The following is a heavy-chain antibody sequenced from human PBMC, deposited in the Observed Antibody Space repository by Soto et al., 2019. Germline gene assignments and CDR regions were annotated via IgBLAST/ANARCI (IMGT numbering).Heavy chain of an antibody. CDR3: ARDLTDISGRGWGVDS. Sequence: PGGSLRLSCAASGFTFSDYYMSWIRQAPGKGLEWISYISNTGSTIYYADSVKGRFTISRDNAKNSLYLQMNSLRAEDTAVYYCARDLTDISGRGWGVDSWGQGALVTVSS. D-gene: IGHD6-19*01. CDR2: ISNTGSTI. J-gene: IGHJ4*02. CDR1: GFTFSDYY. V-gene: IGHV3-11*01.